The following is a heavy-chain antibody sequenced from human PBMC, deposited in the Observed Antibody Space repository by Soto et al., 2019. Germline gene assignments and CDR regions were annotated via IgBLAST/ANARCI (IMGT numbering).Heavy chain of an antibody. CDR2: ISAYNGNT. CDR3: ARSRISKSMRYYYGMDV. CDR1: GYTFTIYG. V-gene: IGHV1-18*01. D-gene: IGHD3-22*01. Sequence: ASVKVSCKASGYTFTIYGISWVRQAPGQGLEWMGWISAYNGNTNYAQKLQGRVTMTTDTSTSTAYMELRSLRSDDTAVYYCARSRISKSMRYYYGMDVWGQGTTVTVSS. J-gene: IGHJ6*02.